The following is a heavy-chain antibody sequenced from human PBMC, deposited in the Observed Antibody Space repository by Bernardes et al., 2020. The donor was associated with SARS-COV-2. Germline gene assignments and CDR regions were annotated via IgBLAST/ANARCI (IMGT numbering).Heavy chain of an antibody. J-gene: IGHJ6*02. V-gene: IGHV3-7*01. D-gene: IGHD2-2*01. CDR1: GFSFSRYW. CDR2: IKEDGSEK. CDR3: ARHRCSSPSCYDFGLDV. Sequence: GGSLRLSCEASGFSFSRYWMSWVLRAPGKGLEWVANIKEDGSEKYYGDSVKGRFTISRDNANSLYLQMNNLRVEDTAVYHCARHRCSSPSCYDFGLDVWGQGTTVTVSS.